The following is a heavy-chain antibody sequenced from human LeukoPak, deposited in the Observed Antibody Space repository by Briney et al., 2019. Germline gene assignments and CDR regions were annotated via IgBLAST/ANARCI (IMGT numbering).Heavy chain of an antibody. Sequence: GGSLRLSCAGSGFTFTRFWMHWVRQAPGKGLVWVSRINVEGTTTTYADSVEGRSTISRDENTLYLQMNHLRVDDTAVYYCTRGGEEPFDYWGQGTLVTVSS. V-gene: IGHV3-74*01. CDR1: GFTFTRFW. D-gene: IGHD3-10*01. J-gene: IGHJ4*02. CDR2: INVEGTTT. CDR3: TRGGEEPFDY.